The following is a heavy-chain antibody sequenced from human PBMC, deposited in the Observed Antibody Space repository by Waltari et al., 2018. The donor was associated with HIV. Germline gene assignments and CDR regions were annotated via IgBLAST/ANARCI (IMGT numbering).Heavy chain of an antibody. J-gene: IGHJ6*02. V-gene: IGHV4-4*07. Sequence: QVKLQESGPGLVKPPATLSLPCSVPGGSIRSYYWTWIRQPAGKGLEWSGRIYTSGSTNYNPSLKSRVTMSVDTSKKQFSLKLSSVTAADTAVYYCARDPIAAAGRNYYGMDVWGQGTTVTVSS. CDR3: ARDPIAAAGRNYYGMDV. CDR2: IYTSGST. D-gene: IGHD6-13*01. CDR1: GGSIRSYY.